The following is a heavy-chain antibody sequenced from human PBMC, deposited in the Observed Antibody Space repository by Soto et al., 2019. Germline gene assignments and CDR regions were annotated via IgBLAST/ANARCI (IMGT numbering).Heavy chain of an antibody. J-gene: IGHJ4*02. D-gene: IGHD3-10*01. CDR3: ARDLVTRRGVRGVLDY. Sequence: QVQLVQSGAEVKKPGSSVKVSCKASGGTFSSYAISWVRQAPGQGLEWMGGIIPIFGTANYAQKFQGRVTITADESTSTAYMELSSLRSEDTAVYYCARDLVTRRGVRGVLDYWGQGTLVTVSS. CDR1: GGTFSSYA. CDR2: IIPIFGTA. V-gene: IGHV1-69*01.